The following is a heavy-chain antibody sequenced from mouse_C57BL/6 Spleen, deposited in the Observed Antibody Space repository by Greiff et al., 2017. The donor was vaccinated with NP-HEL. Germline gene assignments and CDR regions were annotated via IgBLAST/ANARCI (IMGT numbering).Heavy chain of an antibody. D-gene: IGHD1-1*01. CDR2: ILPGSGST. J-gene: IGHJ2*01. CDR3: ARVNPWVGYYFDY. V-gene: IGHV1-9*01. Sequence: QVQLQQSGAELMKPGASVKLSCKATGYTFTGYWIEWVKQRPGHGLEWIGEILPGSGSTNYNEKFKGKATFTADTSSNPAYMQLSSLTTEDSAIYYCARVNPWVGYYFDYWGQGTTLTVSS. CDR1: GYTFTGYW.